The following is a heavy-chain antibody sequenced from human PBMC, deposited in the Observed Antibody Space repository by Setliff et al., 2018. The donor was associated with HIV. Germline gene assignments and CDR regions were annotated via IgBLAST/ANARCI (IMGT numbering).Heavy chain of an antibody. Sequence: TGGSLRLSCAGSGFTFSSYAMNWVRQAPGKGLEWVSSISGSGSTTYYADSVKGRFTISRDKSKNTLYLQMNSLRAEDTAVYYCARGSGYDKGAYHYYYGMDVWGQGTTVTVSS. CDR1: GFTFSSYA. D-gene: IGHD5-12*01. V-gene: IGHV3-23*01. CDR2: ISGSGSTT. J-gene: IGHJ6*02. CDR3: ARGSGYDKGAYHYYYGMDV.